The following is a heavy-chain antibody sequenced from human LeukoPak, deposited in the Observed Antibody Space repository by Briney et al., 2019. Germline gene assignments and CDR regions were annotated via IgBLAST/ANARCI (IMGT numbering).Heavy chain of an antibody. CDR3: ASNSYGRRVLDY. V-gene: IGHV4-59*01. D-gene: IGHD5-18*01. CDR1: GGSISSYY. CDR2: IYYSGST. Sequence: SETLSLTCTVSGGSISSYYWSWIRQPPGKGLEWIGYIYYSGSTNYNPSLKSRVTISVDTSKNQFSLKLSSVTAADTAVYYCASNSYGRRVLDYWGQGTLVTVSS. J-gene: IGHJ4*02.